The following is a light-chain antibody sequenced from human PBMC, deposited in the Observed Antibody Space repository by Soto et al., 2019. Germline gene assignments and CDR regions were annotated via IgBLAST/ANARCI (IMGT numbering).Light chain of an antibody. CDR2: VNSDGSH. V-gene: IGLV4-69*01. Sequence: QPVLTQSPSASASLGASVKLTCTLSSGHSSYSIAWHQQQSEKGPRYLIKVNSDGSHSKGDGIPDRFSGSSSGAERHLTISSLQSEDEADYYCQTWGSGIRVFGGGTKLTVL. CDR1: SGHSSYS. J-gene: IGLJ3*02. CDR3: QTWGSGIRV.